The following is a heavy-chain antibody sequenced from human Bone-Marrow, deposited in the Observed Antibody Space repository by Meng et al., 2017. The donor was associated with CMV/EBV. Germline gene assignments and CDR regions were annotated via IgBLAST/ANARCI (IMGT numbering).Heavy chain of an antibody. CDR3: ARVGNDFWSGRWFDP. CDR2: INHSGST. CDR1: GGSFSGYY. Sequence: SETLSLTCAVYGGSFSGYYWSWIRQPPGKGLEWIGEINHSGSTNYNPSLKSRVTISVDTSKNQFSLKLSSVTAADTAVYYCARVGNDFWSGRWFDPWGQGTRVTGSS. V-gene: IGHV4-34*01. J-gene: IGHJ5*02. D-gene: IGHD3-3*01.